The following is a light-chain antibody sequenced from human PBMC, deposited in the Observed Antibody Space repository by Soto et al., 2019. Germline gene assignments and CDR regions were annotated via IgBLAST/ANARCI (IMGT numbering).Light chain of an antibody. CDR1: QSISTS. CDR3: QQSYSTPIT. Sequence: ETARTQSPDTQSLSPRERDIRSSRASQSISTSLAWYQQKPGQAPRLRIFGASTRATGIPARFSGSGSGTDFTLTISSLQPEDFATYYCQQSYSTPITFGQGTKVDI. V-gene: IGKV3-15*01. CDR2: GAS. J-gene: IGKJ1*01.